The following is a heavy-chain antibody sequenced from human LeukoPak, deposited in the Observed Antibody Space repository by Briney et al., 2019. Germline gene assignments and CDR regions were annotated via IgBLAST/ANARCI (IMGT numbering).Heavy chain of an antibody. V-gene: IGHV1-2*02. D-gene: IGHD6-13*01. CDR2: INPNSGGT. CDR3: VRGGIIGSSWYYFDY. J-gene: IGHJ4*02. CDR1: GYTFTGYY. Sequence: ASMNVSWKAAGYTFTGYYMHWVRQAPGQVLEWMGSINPNSGGTNYAQKFQGRVTMTRDPSISPAYMQLSRLRSDDTAVYYCVRGGIIGSSWYYFDYWGQGTLVTVSS.